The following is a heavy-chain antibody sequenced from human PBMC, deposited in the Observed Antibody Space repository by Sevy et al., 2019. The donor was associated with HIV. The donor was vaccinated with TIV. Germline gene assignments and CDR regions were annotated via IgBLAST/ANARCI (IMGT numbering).Heavy chain of an antibody. CDR1: GYKFTTYW. D-gene: IGHD4-4*01. Sequence: GESLKISCKASGYKFTTYWIGWARQMLGKGLEWMGMIYPRDSDTRYSPSFQGQVTISADTSINTAYLQWSSLKASDTAMYFCARHVDMTTLIGGLYYFDSCGQGTLVTVSS. CDR3: ARHVDMTTLIGGLYYFDS. J-gene: IGHJ4*02. CDR2: IYPRDSDT. V-gene: IGHV5-51*01.